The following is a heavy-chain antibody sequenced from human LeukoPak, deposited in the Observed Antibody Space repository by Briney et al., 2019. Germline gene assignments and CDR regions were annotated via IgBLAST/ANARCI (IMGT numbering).Heavy chain of an antibody. Sequence: SETLSLTCTVSGGSISSYYWSWIRQPPGKGLEWIGYIYYSGSTNYNPSLKSRVTISVDTSKNQFSLKLSSVTAADTAVYYCATNIVGVSGHAFDIWGQGTMVTVSS. CDR2: IYYSGST. D-gene: IGHD1-26*01. J-gene: IGHJ3*02. CDR3: ATNIVGVSGHAFDI. CDR1: GGSISSYY. V-gene: IGHV4-59*01.